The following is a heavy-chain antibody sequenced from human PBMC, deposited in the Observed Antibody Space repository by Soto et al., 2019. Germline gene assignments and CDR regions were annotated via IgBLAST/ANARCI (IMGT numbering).Heavy chain of an antibody. Sequence: PSQTLSLTCAISGDSVSSNSAAWNWIRQSPSRGLEWLGRTYYRSKWYNDYAVSVKSRITINPDTSKNQFSLQLNSVTPEDTAVYYCARASYGSGSYYYYYYGMDVWGQGTTVTVSS. CDR3: ARASYGSGSYYYYYYGMDV. D-gene: IGHD3-10*01. J-gene: IGHJ6*02. CDR2: TYYRSKWYN. V-gene: IGHV6-1*01. CDR1: GDSVSSNSAA.